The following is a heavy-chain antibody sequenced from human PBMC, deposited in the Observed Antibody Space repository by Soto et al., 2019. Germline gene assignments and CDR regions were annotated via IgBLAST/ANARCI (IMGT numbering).Heavy chain of an antibody. V-gene: IGHV3-11*05. D-gene: IGHD6-19*01. Sequence: PGGSLRLSCAASGFTFSDYYMSWIRQAPGKGLEWVSYISSSSSYTNYADSVKGRFTISRDNAKNSLYLQMNSLRAEDTAVYYCARVKGAVAVTKGWYFDLWGRGTLVTVSS. CDR3: ARVKGAVAVTKGWYFDL. CDR2: ISSSSSYT. CDR1: GFTFSDYY. J-gene: IGHJ2*01.